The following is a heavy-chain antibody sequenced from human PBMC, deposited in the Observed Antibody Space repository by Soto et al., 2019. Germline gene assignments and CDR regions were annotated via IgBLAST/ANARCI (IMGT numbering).Heavy chain of an antibody. Sequence: QVQLVHSGAEVKKPGSSLKVSCKASGGTFSSYAISWVRQAHGQGLEWMGGIIPIFGTEKYGQNFQGRVTITADESTSTAYMELCSLKAEDTALYYCARHVPAAGYYYGLYVWGQGTTVTVAS. CDR2: IIPIFGTE. V-gene: IGHV1-69*12. CDR3: ARHVPAAGYYYGLYV. D-gene: IGHD2-2*01. CDR1: GGTFSSYA. J-gene: IGHJ6*02.